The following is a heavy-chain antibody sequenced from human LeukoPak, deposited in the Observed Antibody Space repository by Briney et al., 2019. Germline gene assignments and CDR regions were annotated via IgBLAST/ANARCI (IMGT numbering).Heavy chain of an antibody. Sequence: ASVKVSCKASGGTFSSYAISWVRQAPGQGLEWMGGIIPIFGTANYAQKFQGRVTITTDKSTSTAYMELSSLRSEDTAVYYCARAMDIVARRGFDYWGQGTLVTVSS. CDR2: IIPIFGTA. CDR1: GGTFSSYA. J-gene: IGHJ4*02. CDR3: ARAMDIVARRGFDY. V-gene: IGHV1-69*05. D-gene: IGHD5-12*01.